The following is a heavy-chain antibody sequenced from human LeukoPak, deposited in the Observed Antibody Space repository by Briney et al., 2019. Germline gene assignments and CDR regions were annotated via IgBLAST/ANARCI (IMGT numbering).Heavy chain of an antibody. CDR2: INHSGST. Sequence: SETLSLTCAVYGGSFSGYYWSWIRQPPGKGLEWIGEINHSGSTNYNPSLKSRVTISVDTSKNQFSLKLSSVTAADTAVYYCAREAVFSSGWYGGYNWFDPWGQGTLVTVSS. CDR3: AREAVFSSGWYGGYNWFDP. CDR1: GGSFSGYY. D-gene: IGHD6-19*01. V-gene: IGHV4-34*01. J-gene: IGHJ5*02.